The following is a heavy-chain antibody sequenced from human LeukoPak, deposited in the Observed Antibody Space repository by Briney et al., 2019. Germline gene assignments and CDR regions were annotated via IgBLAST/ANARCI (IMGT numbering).Heavy chain of an antibody. CDR3: ANSSGLDV. J-gene: IGHJ6*02. Sequence: GGSLRLSCATSGFTFSGYSMNWVRQAPGKGLEWISYISSSSINIHYGDSVKGRFTISRDNAENSLYLQMNSLRAEDTAVYYCANSSGLDVWGQGTTVTVSS. CDR2: ISSSSINI. CDR1: GFTFSGYS. V-gene: IGHV3-48*01.